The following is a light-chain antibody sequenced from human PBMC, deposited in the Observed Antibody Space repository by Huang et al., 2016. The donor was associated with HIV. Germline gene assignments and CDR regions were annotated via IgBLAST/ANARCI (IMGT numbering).Light chain of an antibody. CDR3: QQHNTWPRT. CDR1: QSVGRN. V-gene: IGKV3-15*01. Sequence: EIVMTQSPATLSVSPGERATLSCRASQSVGRNFSWYQQRRGQAPRLLIYAASTRASGIPARFSGSGSGTEFTLTVSSLQSEDFAVYYCQQHNTWPRTFGQGTRV. J-gene: IGKJ1*01. CDR2: AAS.